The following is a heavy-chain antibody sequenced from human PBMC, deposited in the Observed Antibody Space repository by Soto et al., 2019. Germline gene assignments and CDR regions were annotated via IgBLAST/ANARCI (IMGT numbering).Heavy chain of an antibody. D-gene: IGHD3-10*01. V-gene: IGHV3-21*01. Sequence: PGGSLRLSCVASGFTFSSFEMNWVRQAPGKGLEWVSSISSSSSYIYYADSVKGRFTISRDNAKNSLYLQMNSLRAEDTAVYYCASLHDLGEDGMDVWGQGTTVTVSS. J-gene: IGHJ6*02. CDR1: GFTFSSFE. CDR3: ASLHDLGEDGMDV. CDR2: ISSSSSYI.